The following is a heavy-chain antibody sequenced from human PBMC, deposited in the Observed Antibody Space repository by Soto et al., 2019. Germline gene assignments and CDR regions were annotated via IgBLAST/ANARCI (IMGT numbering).Heavy chain of an antibody. CDR3: ARIDVTATPYFDY. CDR2: IYYSGGT. CDR1: GGSISSYY. V-gene: IGHV4-59*01. J-gene: IGHJ4*02. D-gene: IGHD2-21*02. Sequence: SETLSLTCTVSGGSISSYYLSWIRQPPGKGLEWIGYIYYSGGTNYNPSLKSRFTISVDTSKNQFSLKLSSVTAADTAVYYCARIDVTATPYFDYWGQGTLVTVSS.